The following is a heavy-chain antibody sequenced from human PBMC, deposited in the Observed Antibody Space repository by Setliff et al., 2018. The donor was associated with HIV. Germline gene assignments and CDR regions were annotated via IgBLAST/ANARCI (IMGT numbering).Heavy chain of an antibody. Sequence: SETLSLTCTVSGGSMNSYYWSWIRQPPGKGLEWIGYIYTSGSTKYNPSLKSRVTILVDPSKNQFSLRLSSVTAADTAVYYRARVQMAYAAFDDGGQGTMVTVSS. J-gene: IGHJ3*01. CDR2: IYTSGST. CDR1: GGSMNSYY. CDR3: ARVQMAYAAFDD. V-gene: IGHV4-4*09. D-gene: IGHD4-17*01.